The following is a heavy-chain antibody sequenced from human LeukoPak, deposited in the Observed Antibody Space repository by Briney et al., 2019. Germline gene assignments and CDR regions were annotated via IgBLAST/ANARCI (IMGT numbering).Heavy chain of an antibody. V-gene: IGHV4-39*01. Sequence: PSETLSLTCSVSGDSISDSTYYWGWIRQPPGKGLEWIASIYESGDTYNNPSLKSRAAISVDTSKNQFSLKLSSVTAADTAVYYCARHRGSSSLFDYWGQGTLVTVSS. CDR3: ARHRGSSSLFDY. D-gene: IGHD6-6*01. J-gene: IGHJ4*02. CDR1: GDSISDSTYY. CDR2: IYESGDT.